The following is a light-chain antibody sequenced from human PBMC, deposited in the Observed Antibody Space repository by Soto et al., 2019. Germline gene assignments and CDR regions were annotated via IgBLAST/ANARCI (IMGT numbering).Light chain of an antibody. CDR2: GAS. J-gene: IGKJ1*01. CDR1: QSVDSN. CDR3: QQYNLWPPGT. Sequence: EMVMTQSPATLSVSPGDRATLSCRASQSVDSNLAWYQQKPGQAPRLLIYGASIRATGIPARISGSGSGTDFTLTISSLQSQDVAVYYCQQYNLWPPGTFGQGTKVDIK. V-gene: IGKV3-15*01.